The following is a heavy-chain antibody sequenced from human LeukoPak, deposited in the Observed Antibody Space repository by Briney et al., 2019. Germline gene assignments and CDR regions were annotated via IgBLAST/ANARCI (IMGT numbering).Heavy chain of an antibody. D-gene: IGHD3-22*01. Sequence: PGGSLRLSCAASGITFSSYAMSWVRQAPGKGLEWVSGISGGGNSAYYADSVKGRFTISRDNSKNTLSLQMNSLRAEDTAVYYCVKGGPYTYGYSNWFDPWGQGTLVTVSS. V-gene: IGHV3-23*01. CDR3: VKGGPYTYGYSNWFDP. CDR1: GITFSSYA. J-gene: IGHJ5*02. CDR2: ISGGGNSA.